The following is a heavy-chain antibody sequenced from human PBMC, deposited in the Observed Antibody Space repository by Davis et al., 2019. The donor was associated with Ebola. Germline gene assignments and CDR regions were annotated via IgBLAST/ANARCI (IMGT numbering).Heavy chain of an antibody. CDR3: ARDDSGDGNNLDY. D-gene: IGHD5-24*01. V-gene: IGHV3-33*01. Sequence: GGSLRLSCVASGFIFSDYGMHWVRQAPGKGLEWAAVIPSDGSYKYYADSVKGRFTMSRDNSRNTLHLKMSSLRVEDTAVYYCARDDSGDGNNLDYWGQGTLVTVSS. J-gene: IGHJ4*02. CDR2: IPSDGSYK. CDR1: GFIFSDYG.